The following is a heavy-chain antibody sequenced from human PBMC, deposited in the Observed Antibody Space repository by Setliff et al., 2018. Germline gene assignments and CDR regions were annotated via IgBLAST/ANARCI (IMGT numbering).Heavy chain of an antibody. J-gene: IGHJ3*01. CDR1: GYTFSNYW. CDR3: ARLGSSSWYNDVFDF. CDR2: IYAGDSDT. V-gene: IGHV5-51*01. D-gene: IGHD6-13*01. Sequence: PGESLTLSCKGSGYTFSNYWVGWVRQMPGKGLEWMGVIYAGDSDTRYSPSFQGQVTFSADKSISTAYLQWSTLKASDTAMYYCARLGSSSWYNDVFDFWGPGRMVTVSS.